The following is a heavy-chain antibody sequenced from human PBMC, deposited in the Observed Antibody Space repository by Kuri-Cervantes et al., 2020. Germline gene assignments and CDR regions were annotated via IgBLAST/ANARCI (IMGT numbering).Heavy chain of an antibody. CDR2: INSDGSST. CDR1: GFTFSSYS. V-gene: IGHV3-74*01. CDR3: ARVFYGDTHFDY. D-gene: IGHD4-17*01. J-gene: IGHJ4*02. Sequence: GGSLRLSCAASGFTFSSYSMNWARQAPGKGLEWVSRINSDGSSTSYADSVKGRFTISRDNAKNTLYLQMNSLRAEDTAVYYCARVFYGDTHFDYWGQGTLVTVSS.